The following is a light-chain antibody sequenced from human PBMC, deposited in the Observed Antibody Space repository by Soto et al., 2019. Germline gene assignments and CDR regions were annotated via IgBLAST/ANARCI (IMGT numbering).Light chain of an antibody. Sequence: DIQMTQSPSSLSASVGDRVTITCRASQSISSYSNWYHQKPGKAPKLLIYSASSLQSGVPSRFSGSGSGTDFTLTISSLQPEDFATYYCQQSYSTPWTFGQGTKVEIK. J-gene: IGKJ1*01. CDR1: QSISSY. CDR2: SAS. V-gene: IGKV1-39*01. CDR3: QQSYSTPWT.